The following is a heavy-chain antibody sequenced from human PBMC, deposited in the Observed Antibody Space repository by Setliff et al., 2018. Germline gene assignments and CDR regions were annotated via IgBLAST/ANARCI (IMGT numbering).Heavy chain of an antibody. V-gene: IGHV4-39*01. CDR2: VSYSGNT. J-gene: IGHJ6*03. D-gene: IGHD3-22*01. CDR3: ARGITSGGYWGQRFLYLDV. Sequence: SETLSLTCTVSGGSLSTTNVYWGWVRQPPGKGLEWIGSVSYSGNTYYNPFFRSRLTTSVDTSKNQFSLTLTSMTAADTAVYFCARGITSGGYWGQRFLYLDVWGRGTTVTVSS. CDR1: GGSLSTTNVY.